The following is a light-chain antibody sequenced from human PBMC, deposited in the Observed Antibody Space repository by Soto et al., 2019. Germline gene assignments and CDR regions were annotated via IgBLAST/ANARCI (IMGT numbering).Light chain of an antibody. Sequence: DIQMTQSPSTLSASVVDRVIITCRASQTVERWMAWYQQKPGKAPKLLISDVSTLERGVPSRFSGSGSATEFTLTISGLQPDDFATYYCQQYKDYVYTFGQGTKVESK. CDR1: QTVERW. V-gene: IGKV1-5*01. CDR3: QQYKDYVYT. CDR2: DVS. J-gene: IGKJ2*01.